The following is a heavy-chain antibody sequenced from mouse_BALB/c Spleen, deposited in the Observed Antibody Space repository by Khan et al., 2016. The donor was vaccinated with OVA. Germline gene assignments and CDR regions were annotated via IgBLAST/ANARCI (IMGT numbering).Heavy chain of an antibody. CDR1: GYSFTSYY. CDR3: TRHGYVAWFAY. Sequence: VQLQQSGPELMKPGASVKISCKASGYSFTSYYIHWVMQSHGKSLEWIGYIDPFSGATTYNQKFKGKATLTVDKSSSTAYIHLSKLTSDDSAVYYCTRHGYVAWFAYGGQGTLVTVSA. V-gene: IGHV1S135*01. CDR2: IDPFSGAT. D-gene: IGHD2-2*01. J-gene: IGHJ3*01.